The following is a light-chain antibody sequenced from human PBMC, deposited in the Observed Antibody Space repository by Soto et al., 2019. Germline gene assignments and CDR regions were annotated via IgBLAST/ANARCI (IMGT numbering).Light chain of an antibody. J-gene: IGLJ1*01. CDR2: RNN. CDR3: ATWDDSLSNYV. V-gene: IGLV1-47*01. CDR1: SSNIGSNY. Sequence: QSVLTQPPSASGTPGQRVTISCSGSSSNIGSNYVYWYQHLTGTAPKLLIYRNNQRPSGVPDRFSGFKSGTSASLAISGLRSEDEADYYCATWDDSLSNYVFGTGTKLTVL.